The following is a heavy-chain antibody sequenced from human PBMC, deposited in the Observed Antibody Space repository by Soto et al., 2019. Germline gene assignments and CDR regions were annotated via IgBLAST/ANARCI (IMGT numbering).Heavy chain of an antibody. CDR2: VYYSGST. D-gene: IGHD1-1*01. CDR3: ARDTTPSL. Sequence: LSLTCTVSGASISSYYWSWIRQPPGKGLEWIGYVYYSGSTNYNPSLKSRVTISVDTSKNQFSLKLSSVTAADTAMYYCARDTTPSLWGQGTLVTVSS. CDR1: GASISSYY. V-gene: IGHV4-59*01. J-gene: IGHJ4*02.